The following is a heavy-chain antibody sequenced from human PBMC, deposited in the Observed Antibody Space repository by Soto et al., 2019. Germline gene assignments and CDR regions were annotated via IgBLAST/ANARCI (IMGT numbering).Heavy chain of an antibody. Sequence: PGGSLRLSCAASGFTFSSYGMHWVRQAPGKGLEWVAVIPYDGSNKYYADSVKGRFTISRDNSKNTLYLQMNSLRAEDTAVYYCAKDRGYYGSGSYGLDYWGQGTLVTVSS. CDR2: IPYDGSNK. V-gene: IGHV3-30*18. J-gene: IGHJ4*02. D-gene: IGHD3-10*01. CDR3: AKDRGYYGSGSYGLDY. CDR1: GFTFSSYG.